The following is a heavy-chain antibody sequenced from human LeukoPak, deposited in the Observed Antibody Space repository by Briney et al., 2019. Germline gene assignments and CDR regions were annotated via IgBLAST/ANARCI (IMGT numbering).Heavy chain of an antibody. Sequence: GSLRLSCAASGFTFSSYWMSWVRQPPGKGLEWIGEINHSGSTNYNPSLKSRVTISVDTSKNQFSLKLSSVTAADTAVYYCARLGYCSGGSCIDYWGQGTLVTVSS. J-gene: IGHJ4*02. CDR3: ARLGYCSGGSCIDY. V-gene: IGHV4-34*01. CDR1: GFTFSSYW. D-gene: IGHD2-15*01. CDR2: INHSGST.